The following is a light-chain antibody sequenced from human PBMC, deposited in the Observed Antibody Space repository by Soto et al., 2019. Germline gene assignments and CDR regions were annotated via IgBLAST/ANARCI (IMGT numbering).Light chain of an antibody. CDR2: GAS. CDR3: QQYCSSSLT. CDR1: QSVSSSY. Sequence: EIVLTQSPGTLSLSPGERATLSCRASQSVSSSYLAWYQQKPGQAPRLLIYGASSRATGIPDRFSGSGSGTDFTLTISRLEPEYFAVYYCQQYCSSSLTFGGGTKVEIK. J-gene: IGKJ4*01. V-gene: IGKV3-20*01.